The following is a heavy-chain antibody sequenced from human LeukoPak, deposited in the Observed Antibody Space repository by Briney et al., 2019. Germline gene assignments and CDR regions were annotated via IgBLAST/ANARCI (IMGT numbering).Heavy chain of an antibody. CDR1: GFTFSSYA. CDR3: ARGPRILAAGSYFFDY. V-gene: IGHV3-30*01. Sequence: GRSLRLSCAASGFTFSSYAMHWVRQAPGKGLEWVAVISYDGSNEYYADSVKGRFTISRDNSKNTLYLQMNSLRAEDTAVYYCARGPRILAAGSYFFDYWGQGSLVTVSS. D-gene: IGHD6-13*01. J-gene: IGHJ4*02. CDR2: ISYDGSNE.